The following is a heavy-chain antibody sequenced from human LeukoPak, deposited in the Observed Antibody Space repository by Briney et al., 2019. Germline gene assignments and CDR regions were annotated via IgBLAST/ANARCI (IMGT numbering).Heavy chain of an antibody. CDR3: AKDLNGYYKAIDY. Sequence: GGSLRLSCAASGLTFSSYATSWVRQAPGKGLEWVSSVSGSGSNTYYADSVKGRFTISRDNSKNTLHLQMNSLRAEDTAVYYCAKDLNGYYKAIDYWGQGTLATVSS. V-gene: IGHV3-23*01. CDR1: GLTFSSYA. CDR2: VSGSGSNT. D-gene: IGHD3-9*01. J-gene: IGHJ4*02.